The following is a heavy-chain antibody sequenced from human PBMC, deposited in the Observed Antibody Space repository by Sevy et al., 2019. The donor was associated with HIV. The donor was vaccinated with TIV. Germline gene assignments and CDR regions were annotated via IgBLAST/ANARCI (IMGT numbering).Heavy chain of an antibody. J-gene: IGHJ6*03. CDR3: ARDGWEQLARYYYYYMDD. CDR2: IWYDGSNK. Sequence: GGSLRLSCAASGFTFSSYGMHWVRQAPGKGLEWVAVIWYDGSNKYYADSVKGRFTISRDKSKNTLYLQMNSLRAEDTAADYCARDGWEQLARYYYYYMDDWGKGTTVTVSS. V-gene: IGHV3-33*01. D-gene: IGHD1-26*01. CDR1: GFTFSSYG.